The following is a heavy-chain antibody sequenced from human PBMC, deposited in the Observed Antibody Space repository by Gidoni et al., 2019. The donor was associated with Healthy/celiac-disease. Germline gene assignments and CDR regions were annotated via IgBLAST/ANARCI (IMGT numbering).Heavy chain of an antibody. J-gene: IGHJ4*02. Sequence: SSSSYYWGWIRQPPGKGLEWIGSIYYSGSTYYNPSLKSRVTISVDTSKNQFSLKLSSVTAADTAVYYCARDETPHASNSFDYCGQGTLVTVSS. CDR3: ARDETPHASNSFDY. V-gene: IGHV4-39*01. CDR1: SSSSYY. D-gene: IGHD2-15*01. CDR2: IYYSGST.